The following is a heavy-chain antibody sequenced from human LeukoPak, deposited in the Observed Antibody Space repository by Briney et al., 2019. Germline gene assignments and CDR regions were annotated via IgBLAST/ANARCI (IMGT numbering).Heavy chain of an antibody. CDR2: VNPSGGST. CDR3: ARRARGGSYPLDP. CDR1: GCTFTSYY. D-gene: IGHD1-26*01. V-gene: IGHV1-46*01. J-gene: IGHJ5*02. Sequence: ASVRVSCKASGCTFTSYYMHWVRQAPGQGLEWMGIVNPSGGSTSYAQKFQGRVTMTRDMSTSTVYMELSSLRSEDTAVYYCARRARGGSYPLDPWGQGTLVTVSS.